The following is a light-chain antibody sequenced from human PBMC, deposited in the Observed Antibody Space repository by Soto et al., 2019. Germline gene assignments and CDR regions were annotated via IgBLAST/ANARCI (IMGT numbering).Light chain of an antibody. J-gene: IGLJ2*01. V-gene: IGLV2-14*01. CDR1: RDDIGAYDY. CDR2: EVT. CDR3: NSYTNSSAVV. Sequence: QSALAQPASASGSPGQSITISCAGTRDDIGAYDYVSWYQQHPDNAPKLLVYEVTNRPSGVSDRFSGSKSGNTASLTISGLQAEDEADYYCNSYTNSSAVVFGGGTKVTVL.